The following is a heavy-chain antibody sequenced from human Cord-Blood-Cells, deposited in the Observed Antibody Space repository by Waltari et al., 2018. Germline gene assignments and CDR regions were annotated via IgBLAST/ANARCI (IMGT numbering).Heavy chain of an antibody. V-gene: IGHV1-69*06. D-gene: IGHD6-6*01. Sequence: QVQPVQSAAEVQKPGPSSKVSCKASGGTLRSHAISRVRQAPGQGLEWMGGIIPIFGTANYAQKFQGRVTITADKSTSTPYRELSSLRSEDTDVYYCAREGSIAARNWYFDLWGRGTLVTVSS. CDR2: IIPIFGTA. CDR1: GGTLRSHA. J-gene: IGHJ2*01. CDR3: AREGSIAARNWYFDL.